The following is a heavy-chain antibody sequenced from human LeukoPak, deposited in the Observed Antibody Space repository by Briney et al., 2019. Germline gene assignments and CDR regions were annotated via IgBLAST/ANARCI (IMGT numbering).Heavy chain of an antibody. Sequence: AGSLRLSCAASGFTFSSCAMSWVRQTPGKGLERVSGISGSGGRTYQANPLKGRFTNPRDKSKNPLYLKMSSLRAEDTAVYYCAQSPADYGDDLFDCWGQGTLVTVSS. CDR2: ISGSGGRT. CDR3: AQSPADYGDDLFDC. CDR1: GFTFSSCA. V-gene: IGHV3-23*01. D-gene: IGHD4-17*01. J-gene: IGHJ4*02.